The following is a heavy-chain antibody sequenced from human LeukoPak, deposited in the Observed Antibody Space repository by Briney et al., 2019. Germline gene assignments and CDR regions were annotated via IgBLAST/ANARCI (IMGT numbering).Heavy chain of an antibody. Sequence: ASVKVSCKTSGYTFTTYGVSWVRQAPGQGREWMGWVSGYTGNTNYAERFQGRVTMTTDTSTSTVYMELTSLRSDDTAVYYCARGEVSASLYYFDFWGQGTLVTVS. D-gene: IGHD2-2*01. CDR2: VSGYTGNT. CDR1: GYTFTTYG. CDR3: ARGEVSASLYYFDF. J-gene: IGHJ4*02. V-gene: IGHV1-18*01.